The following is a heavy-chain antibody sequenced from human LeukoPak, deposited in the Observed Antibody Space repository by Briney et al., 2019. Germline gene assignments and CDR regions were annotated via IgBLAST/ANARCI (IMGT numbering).Heavy chain of an antibody. J-gene: IGHJ4*02. V-gene: IGHV4-34*01. CDR3: ARGTGNSSGWLQYFDY. CDR1: GGSFSGYY. Sequence: SETLSLTCAVYGGSFSGYYWSWIRQPPGKGLEWIGEINHSGSTNYNPSLKSRVTISVDTSKNQFSLKLSSGTAADTAVYYCARGTGNSSGWLQYFDYWGQGTLVTVSS. D-gene: IGHD6-19*01. CDR2: INHSGST.